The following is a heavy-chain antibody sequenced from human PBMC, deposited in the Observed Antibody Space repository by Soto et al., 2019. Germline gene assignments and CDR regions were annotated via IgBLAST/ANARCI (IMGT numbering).Heavy chain of an antibody. J-gene: IGHJ4*02. D-gene: IGHD4-17*01. CDR2: IYYSGST. Sequence: PSETLSLTCTVSGGSISTGGYYWNWIRQPPGKGLEWIGYIYYSGSTNYNPSLKSRVTISVDTSKNQFSLKLSSVTAADTAVYYCARRYGASFDYWGQGALVTVSS. V-gene: IGHV4-61*08. CDR1: GGSISTGGYY. CDR3: ARRYGASFDY.